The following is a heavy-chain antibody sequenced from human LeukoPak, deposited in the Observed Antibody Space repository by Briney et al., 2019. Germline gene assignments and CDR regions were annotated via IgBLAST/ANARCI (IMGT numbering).Heavy chain of an antibody. D-gene: IGHD5-18*01. J-gene: IGHJ5*02. CDR3: ARDTTMITYWFDP. CDR1: GYTFTGYY. Sequence: ASVKVSCKASGYTFTGYYMHWVRQAPGQGLEWMGWINPNSGGTNYSQKFQGRVTMTRDTSVSTAYMELNRLRSDDTGVYYCARDTTMITYWFDPWGQGTLVTV. CDR2: INPNSGGT. V-gene: IGHV1-2*02.